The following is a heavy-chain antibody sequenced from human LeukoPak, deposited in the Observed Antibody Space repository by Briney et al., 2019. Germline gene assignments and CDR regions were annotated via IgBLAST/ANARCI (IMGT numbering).Heavy chain of an antibody. CDR1: GGTFRRFA. V-gene: IGHV1-69*13. CDR2: IIPIFGSA. J-gene: IGHJ4*02. CDR3: ARDHLYGSGNYYHVFDS. Sequence: SVKVSCKASGGTFRRFAMSWVRQAPGQGLEWMGGIIPIFGSANYAQKFQGRVTITADESTSTAYMELSNLRSEDTAVYYCARDHLYGSGNYYHVFDSWGQGTLATVSS. D-gene: IGHD3-10*01.